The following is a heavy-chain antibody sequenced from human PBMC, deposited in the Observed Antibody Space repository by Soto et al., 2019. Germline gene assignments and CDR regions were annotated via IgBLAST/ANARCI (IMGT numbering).Heavy chain of an antibody. Sequence: QVQLVQSGAEVKKPGSSVKVSCKASGGTFSSYTISWVRQAPGQGLEWMGRIIPILGIANYAQKFQGRVTITADKSTSRAYMELSSLRSEDTAGYYCARDRPDHLVVVPAAPNWFDPWGQGTLVTVSS. J-gene: IGHJ5*02. CDR1: GGTFSSYT. V-gene: IGHV1-69*08. CDR2: IIPILGIA. D-gene: IGHD2-2*01. CDR3: ARDRPDHLVVVPAAPNWFDP.